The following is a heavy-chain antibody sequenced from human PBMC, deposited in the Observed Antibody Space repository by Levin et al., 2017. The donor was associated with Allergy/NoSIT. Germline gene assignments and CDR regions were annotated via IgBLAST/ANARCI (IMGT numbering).Heavy chain of an antibody. CDR2: ISAETGAT. Sequence: ASVKVSCKNSGYTFTNYGINWVRQAPGQGLEWVGWISAETGATDSAQTFQDRVTFTTDATTSTAYLELTSLRPGDTAVYYCVRQSWGIYGRYFDFWGQGTLVTVSS. D-gene: IGHD3-16*01. CDR3: VRQSWGIYGRYFDF. J-gene: IGHJ4*02. V-gene: IGHV1-18*01. CDR1: GYTFTNYG.